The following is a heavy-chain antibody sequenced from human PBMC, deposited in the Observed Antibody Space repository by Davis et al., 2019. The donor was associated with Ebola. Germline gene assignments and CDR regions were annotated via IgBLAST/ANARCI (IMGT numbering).Heavy chain of an antibody. CDR1: GGSISSGGYY. J-gene: IGHJ5*02. V-gene: IGHV4-31*11. CDR2: IYYSGST. D-gene: IGHD2-2*01. Sequence: PSETLSLTCAVSGGSISSGGYYWSWIRQHPGKGLEWIGYIYYSGSTYYNPSLKSRVTISVDTSKNQFSLKLSSVTAADTAVYYCARVPHQLLMYNWFDPWGQGTLVTVSS. CDR3: ARVPHQLLMYNWFDP.